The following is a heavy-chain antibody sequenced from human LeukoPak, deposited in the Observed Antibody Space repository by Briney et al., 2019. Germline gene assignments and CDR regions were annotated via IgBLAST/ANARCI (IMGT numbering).Heavy chain of an antibody. D-gene: IGHD1-26*01. CDR2: ISSSSSYI. CDR3: ARGSRIVGAPPDY. J-gene: IGHJ4*02. CDR1: GFIFSSFT. V-gene: IGHV3-21*01. Sequence: GGSLRLPCAASGFIFSSFTMNWVRQAPGKGLEWVSSISSSSSYIYSGDSVQGRFTISRDNAKNSLYLQMNSLRAEDTAVYYCARGSRIVGAPPDYWGQGILVTVSS.